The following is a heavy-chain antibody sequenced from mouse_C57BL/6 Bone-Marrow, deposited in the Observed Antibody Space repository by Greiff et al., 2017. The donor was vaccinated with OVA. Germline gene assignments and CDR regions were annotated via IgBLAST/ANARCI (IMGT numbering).Heavy chain of an antibody. J-gene: IGHJ2*01. Sequence: VQLQQSGAELVKPGASVKMSCKASGYTFPSYWITWVKQRPGQGLEWIGDIYPGSGSTNYNEKFKSKATLTVDKSSSTAYMHLSRLTSEDSAVYYCSRWPYYFDYWDQGTALSVSS. CDR2: IYPGSGST. CDR3: SRWPYYFDY. V-gene: IGHV1-55*01. CDR1: GYTFPSYW.